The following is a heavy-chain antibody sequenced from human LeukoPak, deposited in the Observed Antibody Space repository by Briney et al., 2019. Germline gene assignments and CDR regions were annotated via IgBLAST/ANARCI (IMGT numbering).Heavy chain of an antibody. CDR1: GFTVSSNY. J-gene: IGHJ3*02. CDR3: ARAKRNGFDI. V-gene: IGHV3-66*01. Sequence: GGSLRLSCAVSGFTVSSNYMSWVRQAPGKGLEWVSVIFSGGSAYYADSVKGRFTISRDNSKNTLYLEMNSLRAEDTAVYYCARAKRNGFDIWGQGTMVTVSS. CDR2: IFSGGSA.